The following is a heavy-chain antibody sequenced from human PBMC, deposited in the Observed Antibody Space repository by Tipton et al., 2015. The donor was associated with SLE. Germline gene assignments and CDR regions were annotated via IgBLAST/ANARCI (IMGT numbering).Heavy chain of an antibody. D-gene: IGHD1-26*01. J-gene: IGHJ5*01. CDR2: IKSEANTYAT. V-gene: IGHV3-73*01. CDR1: GFSFSGSS. Sequence: SLRLSCAASGFSFSGSSIHWVRQASGKGLEWLGLIKSEANTYATRYTESGKGRFTIARDDSKNTAYLQMNSLKAEDTAVYYCKTQWELGSHHWGQGTLVTVSSGESSWFESWGQGTLVTVSS. CDR3: KTQWELGSHHWGQGTLVTVSSGESSWFES.